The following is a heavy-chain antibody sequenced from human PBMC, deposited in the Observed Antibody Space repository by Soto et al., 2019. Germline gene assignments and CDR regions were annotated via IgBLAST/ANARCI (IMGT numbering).Heavy chain of an antibody. CDR1: GYTFTGYY. V-gene: IGHV1-2*02. J-gene: IGHJ6*02. CDR3: ARSARYCISTSCYSGYYYYGMDV. D-gene: IGHD2-2*02. CDR2: INPNSGGT. Sequence: QVQLVQSGAEVKKPGASVKVSCKASGYTFTGYYMHWVRQAPGQGLEWMGWINPNSGGTNYAQKFQGGVTMTRDTSISTAYMELSRLRSDDTAVYYCARSARYCISTSCYSGYYYYGMDVWGQGTTVTVSS.